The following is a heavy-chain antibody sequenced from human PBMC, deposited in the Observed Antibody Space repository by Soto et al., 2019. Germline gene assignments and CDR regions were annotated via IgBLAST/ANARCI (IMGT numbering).Heavy chain of an antibody. CDR3: ARSRPYYYDSSGYYPGPNWFDP. J-gene: IGHJ5*02. CDR2: IYYSGST. CDR1: GGSTSSSSYY. D-gene: IGHD3-22*01. Sequence: QLQLQESGPGLVKPSETLSLTCTVSGGSTSSSSYYWGWIRQPPGKGLEWIGSIYYSGSTYYNPSLKSRVTISVDTSKTQFPLKLSPVTAADTAVYYCARSRPYYYDSSGYYPGPNWFDPWGQGTLVTVSS. V-gene: IGHV4-39*01.